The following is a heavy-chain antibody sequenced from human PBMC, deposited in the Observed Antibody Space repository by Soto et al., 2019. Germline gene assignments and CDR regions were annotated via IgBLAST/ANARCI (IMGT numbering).Heavy chain of an antibody. D-gene: IGHD6-19*01. Sequence: SGPTLVNPTQTLTLTCTFSGFSLRTSGVGVGWIRQPPGKALEWLGFIYWNDDKRYSPSLKSRLTITKDTSKNQVVLTMTNMDPVDTATYYCAKSGSSGWYGWFDPWGQGTLVTVSS. J-gene: IGHJ5*02. V-gene: IGHV2-5*01. CDR3: AKSGSSGWYGWFDP. CDR1: GFSLRTSGVG. CDR2: IYWNDDK.